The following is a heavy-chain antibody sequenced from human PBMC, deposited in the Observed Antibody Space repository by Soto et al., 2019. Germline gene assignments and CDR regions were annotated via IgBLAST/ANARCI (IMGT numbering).Heavy chain of an antibody. Sequence: PGESLKISCKVSGYSFTSYWISWVRQMPGKGLEWMGRIDPSDSYTNYSPSFQGHVTISADKSISTAYLQWSSLKASDTAMYYCARPGYPGANYGMDVWGQGTTVPVYS. J-gene: IGHJ6*02. CDR3: ARPGYPGANYGMDV. D-gene: IGHD3-16*02. V-gene: IGHV5-10-1*01. CDR1: GYSFTSYW. CDR2: IDPSDSYT.